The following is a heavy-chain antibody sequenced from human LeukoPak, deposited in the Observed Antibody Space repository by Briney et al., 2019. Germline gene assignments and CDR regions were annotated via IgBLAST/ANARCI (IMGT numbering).Heavy chain of an antibody. CDR1: GYIFTNYW. Sequence: GESLKISCKGSGYIFTNYWIGWGRPMSGKGLEWMGIIYPGDSHTRYSPSFQGQVTISADKSISTAYLQWSSLKASDTAMYYCARRIDYGDSETNWFDPWGQGTLVTVSS. D-gene: IGHD4-17*01. J-gene: IGHJ5*02. CDR3: ARRIDYGDSETNWFDP. CDR2: IYPGDSHT. V-gene: IGHV5-51*01.